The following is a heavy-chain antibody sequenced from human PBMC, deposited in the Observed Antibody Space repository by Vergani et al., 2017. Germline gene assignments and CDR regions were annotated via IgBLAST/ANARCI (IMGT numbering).Heavy chain of an antibody. D-gene: IGHD3-22*01. V-gene: IGHV3-23*04. CDR1: GFTFSTYA. CDR3: AKDKSPSYYDSSGPTSV. J-gene: IGHJ4*02. CDR2: ISGSGGST. Sequence: VQLVESGGGVFQPGRSLRLSCTSSGFTFSTYAMHWVRQAPGKGLEWVSAISGSGGSTYYADSVKGRFTISRDNSKNTLYLQMNSLRAEDTAVYYCAKDKSPSYYDSSGPTSVWGQGTLVTVSS.